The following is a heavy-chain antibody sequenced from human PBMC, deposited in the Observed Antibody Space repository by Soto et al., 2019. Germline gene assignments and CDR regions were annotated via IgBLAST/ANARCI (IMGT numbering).Heavy chain of an antibody. Sequence: QVQLVQSGAEVKKPGASVKVSCKASGYTFTSYDINWVRQATGQGLEWMGWMNPNSGNTGYAQKFQGRVTMTRNTSISTAYMELSSLRSEDTAVYYCARTKQTRTYYDFWSGWVSKEIGGHDAFDIWGQGTMVTVSS. D-gene: IGHD3-3*01. CDR1: GYTFTSYD. CDR2: MNPNSGNT. CDR3: ARTKQTRTYYDFWSGWVSKEIGGHDAFDI. V-gene: IGHV1-8*01. J-gene: IGHJ3*02.